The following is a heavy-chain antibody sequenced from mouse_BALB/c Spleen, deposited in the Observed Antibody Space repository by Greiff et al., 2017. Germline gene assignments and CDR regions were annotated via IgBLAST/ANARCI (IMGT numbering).Heavy chain of an antibody. J-gene: IGHJ4*01. CDR3: ARDRVITTEYGAMDY. CDR2: IWAGGST. CDR1: GFSLTSYG. D-gene: IGHD2-4*01. Sequence: VKLMESGPGLVAPSQSLSITCTVSGFSLTSYGVHWVRQPPGKGLEWLGVIWAGGSTNYNSALMSRLSISKDNSKSQVFLKMNSLQTDDTAMYYCARDRVITTEYGAMDYWGQGTSVTVSS. V-gene: IGHV2-9*02.